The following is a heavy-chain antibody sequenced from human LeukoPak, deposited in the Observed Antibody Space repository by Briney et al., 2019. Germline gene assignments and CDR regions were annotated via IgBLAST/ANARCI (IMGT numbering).Heavy chain of an antibody. CDR2: INSGATSE. J-gene: IGHJ4*02. D-gene: IGHD2-8*02. Sequence: PGGSLRLSCTASGFIFSNFEMHWVRQAPGKGLEWVAYINSGATSEYYADSVKGRFTISRDNAKNSLYLQMNSLRVQDTAIYYCARVICTGGSGCQNDYWGQGTLVTVSS. CDR1: GFIFSNFE. V-gene: IGHV3-48*03. CDR3: ARVICTGGSGCQNDY.